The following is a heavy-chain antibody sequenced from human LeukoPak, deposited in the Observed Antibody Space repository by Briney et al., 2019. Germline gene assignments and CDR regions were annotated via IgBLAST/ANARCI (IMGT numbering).Heavy chain of an antibody. CDR1: GGSISSSSYY. CDR2: IYYSGST. J-gene: IGHJ6*03. Sequence: SETLSLTCTVSGGSISSSSYYWGWIRQPPGKGLEWVGSIYYSGSTYYNPSLKSRVTISVDTSKDQFSLKLSSVTAADTAVYYCARRYYYYYYMDVWGKGTTVTVSS. CDR3: ARRYYYYYYMDV. V-gene: IGHV4-39*01.